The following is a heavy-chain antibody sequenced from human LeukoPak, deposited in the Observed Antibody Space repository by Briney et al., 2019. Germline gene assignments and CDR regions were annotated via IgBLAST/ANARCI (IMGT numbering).Heavy chain of an antibody. V-gene: IGHV3-23*01. CDR1: GFTFSSYA. CDR3: AKDDTAMAAFDY. D-gene: IGHD5-18*01. J-gene: IGHJ4*02. Sequence: QTGGSLRPSCAASGFTFSSYAMSWVRQAPGKGLEWVSAISGSGGSTYYADSVKGRFTISRDNSKNTLYLQMNSLRAEDTAVYYCAKDDTAMAAFDYWGQGTLVTVSS. CDR2: ISGSGGST.